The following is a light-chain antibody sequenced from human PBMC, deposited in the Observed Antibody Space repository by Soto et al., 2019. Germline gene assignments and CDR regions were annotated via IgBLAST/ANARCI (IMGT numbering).Light chain of an antibody. CDR3: QQSCSYPST. J-gene: IGKJ4*02. Sequence: DIQMTQSPSTLSTPLRHRVPPTYPASQDIGSCLAWYQQKPGEAPKLLIHDASSLDGGVPSRFSGSGSGTDFTLTISSLQAEDFATYYCQQSCSYPSTFGGGTKVDIK. V-gene: IGKV1-5*01. CDR1: QDIGSC. CDR2: DAS.